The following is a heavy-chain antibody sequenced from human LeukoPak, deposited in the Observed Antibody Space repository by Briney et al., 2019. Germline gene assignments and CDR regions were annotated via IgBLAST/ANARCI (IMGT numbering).Heavy chain of an antibody. J-gene: IGHJ4*02. CDR2: ISYDGGHI. D-gene: IGHD3-10*01. Sequence: GGSLRPSCAASGFTFSNYGMHWVRQAPGKGLEWVAVISYDGGHIYYADSVKGRFTISRDNSKNTLYLQMNSLRSEDTALYYCTRDNIAGSGSSDWGQGTLVTVSS. V-gene: IGHV3-30*19. CDR1: GFTFSNYG. CDR3: TRDNIAGSGSSD.